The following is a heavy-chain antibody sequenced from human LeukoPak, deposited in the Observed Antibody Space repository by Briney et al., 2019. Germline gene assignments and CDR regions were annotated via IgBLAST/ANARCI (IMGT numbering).Heavy chain of an antibody. Sequence: SETLSLTCTVSGGSISSSNYYWGWIRQPPGKGLEWIGTIYYSGSTYYNPSLKSRVTISADTSKNQFSLKLSSVTAADTAVYYCARSRYFDWDPWGQGTLVTVSS. CDR1: GGSISSSNYY. D-gene: IGHD3-9*01. V-gene: IGHV4-39*01. CDR2: IYYSGST. CDR3: ARSRYFDWDP. J-gene: IGHJ5*02.